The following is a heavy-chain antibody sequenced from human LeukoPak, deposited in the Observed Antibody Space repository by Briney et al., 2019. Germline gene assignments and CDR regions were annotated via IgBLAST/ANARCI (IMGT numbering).Heavy chain of an antibody. CDR1: GFTFSSYG. V-gene: IGHV3-23*01. CDR3: AKTLGYDSSGYYTGGPDY. Sequence: PGGSLRLSCAASGFTFSSYGMHWVRQAPGKGLEWVSAISGSGGSTYYADSVKGRFTISRDNSKNTLYLQMNSLRAEDTAVYYCAKTLGYDSSGYYTGGPDYWGQGTLVTVSS. CDR2: ISGSGGST. D-gene: IGHD3-22*01. J-gene: IGHJ4*02.